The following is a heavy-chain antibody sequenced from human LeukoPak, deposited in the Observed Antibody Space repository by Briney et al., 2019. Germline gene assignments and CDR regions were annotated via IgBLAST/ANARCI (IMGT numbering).Heavy chain of an antibody. D-gene: IGHD6-19*01. CDR3: ARAVAGTLYFDY. CDR2: IYPGDSDT. V-gene: IGHV5-51*01. J-gene: IGHJ4*02. Sequence: GESLKISGKGFEYSLTSYWIGGVRQMPGKGLEWLGIIYPGDSDTRYSPSFQGQVTISADKSISTAYLQWSSLKASDTAMYYCARAVAGTLYFDYWGQGTLVTVSS. CDR1: EYSLTSYW.